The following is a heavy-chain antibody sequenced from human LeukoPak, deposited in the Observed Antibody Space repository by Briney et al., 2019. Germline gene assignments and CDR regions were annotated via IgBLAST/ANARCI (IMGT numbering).Heavy chain of an antibody. CDR3: ARIIAAAGPYYFDY. V-gene: IGHV3-21*01. CDR2: ISSSSSNI. CDR1: GFTFSSYS. J-gene: IGHJ4*02. D-gene: IGHD6-13*01. Sequence: PGGSLRLSCAASGFTFSSYSMNWVRQAPGKGLEWVSSISSSSSNIYYADSVKGRFTISRDNAKNSLYLQMNSLRAEDTAVYYCARIIAAAGPYYFDYWGQGTLVTVSS.